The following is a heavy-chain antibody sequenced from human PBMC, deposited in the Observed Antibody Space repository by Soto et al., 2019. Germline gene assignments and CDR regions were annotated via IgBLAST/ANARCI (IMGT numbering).Heavy chain of an antibody. Sequence: GASVKVSCKASGGTFRSYTISWVRQAPGQGLERMGRIIPILGIANYAQKFQGRVTITADKSTSTAYMELSSLRSEDTAVYYCAREALYTTVTTEVYFDYWGQGTLVTVSS. CDR3: AREALYTTVTTEVYFDY. CDR1: GGTFRSYT. CDR2: IIPILGIA. V-gene: IGHV1-69*04. J-gene: IGHJ4*02. D-gene: IGHD4-17*01.